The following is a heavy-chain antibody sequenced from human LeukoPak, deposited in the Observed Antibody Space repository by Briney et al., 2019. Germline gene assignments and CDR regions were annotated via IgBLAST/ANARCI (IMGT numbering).Heavy chain of an antibody. Sequence: GASVKVSCKAPGYTFTGYYIHWVRQAPGQGLEWMGWISPNSGATNYAQSFQGRVTMTRDTSTNTAHMELSRLRSDDTAVYYCARGDCSVSGCHGGNWFDPWGQGTPVTVSS. J-gene: IGHJ5*02. CDR3: ARGDCSVSGCHGGNWFDP. CDR1: GYTFTGYY. D-gene: IGHD2-15*01. V-gene: IGHV1-2*02. CDR2: ISPNSGAT.